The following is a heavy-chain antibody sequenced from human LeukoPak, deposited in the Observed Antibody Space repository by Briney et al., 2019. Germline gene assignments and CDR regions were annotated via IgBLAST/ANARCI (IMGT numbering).Heavy chain of an antibody. CDR1: GGSISSYY. D-gene: IGHD6-13*01. J-gene: IGHJ4*02. CDR2: IYTSGST. Sequence: SETLCLTCTVSGGSISSYYWSWIRQPPGKGLEWIGYIYTSGSTNYNPSLKSRVTISVDTSKNQFSLKLSSVTAADTAVYYCARQRQQLASFDYWGQGTLVTVYS. V-gene: IGHV4-4*09. CDR3: ARQRQQLASFDY.